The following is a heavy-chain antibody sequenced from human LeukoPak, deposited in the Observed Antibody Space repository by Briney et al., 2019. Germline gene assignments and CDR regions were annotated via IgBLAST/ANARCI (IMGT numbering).Heavy chain of an antibody. CDR1: GFTVDDYA. V-gene: IGHV3-43*02. J-gene: IGHJ4*02. Sequence: PGGSLRLSCAASGFTVDDYAMRWVRQAPGKGLEWVSLISGNGGNTYYADSVKGRFTISRDNSKNSLYLQMNSLRTEDTGLYYCAKDQKSDYWGQGTLVTVSS. CDR3: AKDQKSDY. CDR2: ISGNGGNT.